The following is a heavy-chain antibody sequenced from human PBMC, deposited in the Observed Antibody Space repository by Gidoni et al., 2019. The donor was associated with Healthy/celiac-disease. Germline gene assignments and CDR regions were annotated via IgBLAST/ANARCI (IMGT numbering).Heavy chain of an antibody. CDR2: ISGGDDK. CDR3: AHAGQGFGELLPHFDY. V-gene: IGHV2-5*02. D-gene: IGHD3-10*01. CDR1: GFSLSTSGVG. Sequence: QTTLKESGPTLVKPTQTLTLPCTFSGFSLSTSGVGVGWIRQPPGKALEWLALISGGDDKRYSPSLKSMLTITKDTSKNQVVLTMTNMDPVDTATYYCAHAGQGFGELLPHFDYWGQGTLVTFSS. J-gene: IGHJ4*02.